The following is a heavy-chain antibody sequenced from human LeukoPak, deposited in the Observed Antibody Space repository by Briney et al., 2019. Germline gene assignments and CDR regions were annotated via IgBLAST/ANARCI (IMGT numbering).Heavy chain of an antibody. CDR1: GFTFSSYG. CDR2: IWYDGSNK. Sequence: GGSLRLSCAASGFTFSSYGMHWVRQAPGKGLEWVAVIWYDGSNKYYADSVKGRFTISRDNSKNTLYLQMNSLRAEDTAVYYCARDEGTVTTGPRGIDYWGQGTLVTVSS. J-gene: IGHJ4*02. D-gene: IGHD4-17*01. V-gene: IGHV3-33*01. CDR3: ARDEGTVTTGPRGIDY.